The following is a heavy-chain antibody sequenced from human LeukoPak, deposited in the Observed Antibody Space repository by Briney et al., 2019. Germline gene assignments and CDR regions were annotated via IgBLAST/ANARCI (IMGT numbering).Heavy chain of an antibody. V-gene: IGHV4-59*08. D-gene: IGHD2-21*02. CDR2: IYYSGST. J-gene: IGHJ3*02. Sequence: PSETLSLTCTVSGGSISSYYWGWIRQPPGKGLEWIGYIYYSGSTNYNPSLKSRVTISVDTSKNQFSLKLSSVTAADTAVYYCASLCGGDCYSSAFDIWGQGTMVTVSS. CDR1: GGSISSYY. CDR3: ASLCGGDCYSSAFDI.